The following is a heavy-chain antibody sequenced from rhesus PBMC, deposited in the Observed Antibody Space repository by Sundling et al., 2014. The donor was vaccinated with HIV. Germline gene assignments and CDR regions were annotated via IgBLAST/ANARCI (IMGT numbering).Heavy chain of an antibody. CDR1: GGSISDYYY. CDR3: ARGLTWGSDY. CDR2: IYGNNANT. D-gene: IGHD7-45*01. V-gene: IGHV4S9*01. Sequence: QVQLQESGPGLVKPSETLSLTCAVSGGSISDYYYWNWIRQPPGKGLEWIGNIYGNNANTYYNPSLKSRVAISKDTSKNQFFLNLTSVTAADTAVYFCARGLTWGSDYWGQGVLVIVSS. J-gene: IGHJ4*01.